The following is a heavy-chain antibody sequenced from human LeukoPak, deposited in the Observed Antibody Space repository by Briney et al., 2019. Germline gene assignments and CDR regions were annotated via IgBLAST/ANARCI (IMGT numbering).Heavy chain of an antibody. V-gene: IGHV4-34*01. J-gene: IGHJ5*02. Sequence: SETLSLTCAVYGGSFSGYYWSWIRQPPGKGLEWIGEINHSGSTNYNPSLKSRVTISVDTSKNQFSLKLSSVTAADTAVYYCARESEDCSGGSCYPTGFDPWGQGTLVTVSS. CDR1: GGSFSGYY. CDR3: ARESEDCSGGSCYPTGFDP. D-gene: IGHD2-15*01. CDR2: INHSGST.